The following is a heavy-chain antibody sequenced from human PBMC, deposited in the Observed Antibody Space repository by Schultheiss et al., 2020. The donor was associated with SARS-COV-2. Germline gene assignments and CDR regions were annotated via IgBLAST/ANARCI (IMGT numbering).Heavy chain of an antibody. Sequence: GESLKISCAASGFTFSSYAMSWVRQAPGKGLEWVSAISGSGGSTYYADSVKGRFTISRDNSKNTLYLQMNSLRAEDTAVYYCAKVAMIVVVITTRFDYWGQGTLGTVSS. CDR1: GFTFSSYA. CDR2: ISGSGGST. V-gene: IGHV3-23*01. J-gene: IGHJ4*02. D-gene: IGHD3-22*01. CDR3: AKVAMIVVVITTRFDY.